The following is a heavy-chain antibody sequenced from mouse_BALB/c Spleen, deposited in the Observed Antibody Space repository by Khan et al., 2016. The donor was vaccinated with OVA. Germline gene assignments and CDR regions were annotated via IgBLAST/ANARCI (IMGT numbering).Heavy chain of an antibody. CDR3: ARSNGNYWFAY. Sequence: QIQLVQSGPELMKPGETVKISCKASGYTFTNYGMNWVKQAPGQGLKWMGWINTYIGEPTYADDFKGRFAFSLETSASTAYLQINNLKNEDTATYFCARSNGNYWFAYWGQGTLVTVSA. D-gene: IGHD2-1*01. CDR1: GYTFTNYG. V-gene: IGHV9-3-1*01. J-gene: IGHJ3*01. CDR2: INTYIGEP.